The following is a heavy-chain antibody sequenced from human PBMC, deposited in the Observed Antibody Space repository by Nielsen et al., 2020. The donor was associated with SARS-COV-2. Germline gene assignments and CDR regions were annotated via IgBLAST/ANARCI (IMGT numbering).Heavy chain of an antibody. CDR3: ATLDYFGSGSSPH. D-gene: IGHD3-10*01. CDR1: CLNFNVYS. Sequence: GESLKISCASSCLNFNVYSLTLVRQTAQRGLERAAIINHDNTPIFHAYSVQGRFTISRDNAKNSVYLQMNRLRVDDTALYYGATLDYFGSGSSPHWGQGSLVTVSS. V-gene: IGHV3-21*01. CDR2: INHDNTPI. J-gene: IGHJ4*01.